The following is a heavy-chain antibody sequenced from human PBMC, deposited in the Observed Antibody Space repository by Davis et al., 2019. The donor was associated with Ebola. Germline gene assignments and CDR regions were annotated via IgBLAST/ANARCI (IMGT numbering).Heavy chain of an antibody. D-gene: IGHD3-22*01. J-gene: IGHJ4*02. CDR3: AKQPRGSSGYYYY. CDR2: ISGSGGST. Sequence: PGGSLRLSCAASGFTFSSYAMSWVRPAPGKGLEWVSAISGSGGSTYYADSVKGRFTISRDNSKNTLYLQMNSLRAEDTAVYYCAKQPRGSSGYYYYWGQGTLVTVSS. V-gene: IGHV3-23*01. CDR1: GFTFSSYA.